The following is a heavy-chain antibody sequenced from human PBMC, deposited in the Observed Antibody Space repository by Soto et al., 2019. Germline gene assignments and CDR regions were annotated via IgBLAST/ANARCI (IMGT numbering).Heavy chain of an antibody. Sequence: SGPTLVNPTQTLTLTCTFSGFSFSTSQVGVGWIRQPPGKAQEWLALIYWEDDKRYSRSLRIRLSITKDTSKNQVVLTMTNMDPVDTASYYCAHRPGGYLSGWDNGYFDYWCRGALVSVSS. D-gene: IGHD6-19*01. V-gene: IGHV2-5*02. CDR1: GFSFSTSQVG. J-gene: IGHJ4*02. CDR3: AHRPGGYLSGWDNGYFDY. CDR2: IYWEDDK.